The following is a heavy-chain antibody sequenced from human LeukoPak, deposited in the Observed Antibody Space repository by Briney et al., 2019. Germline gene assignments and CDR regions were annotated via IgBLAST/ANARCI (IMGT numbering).Heavy chain of an antibody. CDR2: INPKTGDT. CDR1: GFTFSEYY. V-gene: IGHV1-2*02. D-gene: IGHD3-22*01. CDR3: ARAGEDSTGHYDVFHI. J-gene: IGHJ3*02. Sequence: ASVRVSCKASGFTFSEYYIHWVRQAPGQGPEWMGWINPKTGDTDSAQKFRGRVTLTSDSSIGTASMDLSGLTSADTAMYYCARAGEDSTGHYDVFHIWGQGTMVTVSS.